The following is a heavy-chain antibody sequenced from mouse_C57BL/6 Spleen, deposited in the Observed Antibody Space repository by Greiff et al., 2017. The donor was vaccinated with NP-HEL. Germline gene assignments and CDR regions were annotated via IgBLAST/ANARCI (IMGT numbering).Heavy chain of an antibody. D-gene: IGHD1-1*01. V-gene: IGHV1-82*01. Sequence: QVQLKESGPELVKPGASVKISCKASGYAFSSSWMNWVKQRPGKGLEWIGRISPGDGDTNYNGKFKGKATLTADKSSSTAYMQLSILTSEDSAVYVCARITTVGYYFDYWGQGTTLTVSS. J-gene: IGHJ2*01. CDR3: ARITTVGYYFDY. CDR2: ISPGDGDT. CDR1: GYAFSSSW.